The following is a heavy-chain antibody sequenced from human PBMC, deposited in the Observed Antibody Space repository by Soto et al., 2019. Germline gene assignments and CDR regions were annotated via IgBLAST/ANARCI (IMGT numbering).Heavy chain of an antibody. J-gene: IGHJ6*02. CDR2: MSPNSGAT. Sequence: QVQLVQSGAEVTKPGASVKVSCKASGYTFTSYDINWVRQATGQGLEWMGWMSPNSGATGYAQKFQRRVTMTRDTSISTAYMELSNLRSEDTAIYYCARGVDAGVDVWGQGSTVTVSS. CDR3: ARGVDAGVDV. V-gene: IGHV1-8*01. D-gene: IGHD1-1*01. CDR1: GYTFTSYD.